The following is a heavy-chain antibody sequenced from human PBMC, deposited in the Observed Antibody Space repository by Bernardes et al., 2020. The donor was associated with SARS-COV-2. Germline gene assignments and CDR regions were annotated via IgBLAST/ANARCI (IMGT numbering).Heavy chain of an antibody. Sequence: SETLSLTCTVSGGSISNYYWSWIRQPPGKGLEWIGYMFYSGGANYNPSLKSRVTMSVDTSKNEFSLKLTSVTAADTAVYYCARYYYDGYGYNYFLDSWGQGSLVTVSS. CDR3: ARYYYDGYGYNYFLDS. V-gene: IGHV4-59*08. J-gene: IGHJ4*02. CDR2: MFYSGGA. CDR1: GGSISNYY. D-gene: IGHD3-22*01.